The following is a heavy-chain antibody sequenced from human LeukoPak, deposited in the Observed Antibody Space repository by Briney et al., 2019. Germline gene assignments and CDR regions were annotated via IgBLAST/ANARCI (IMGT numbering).Heavy chain of an antibody. CDR1: GGSISSYY. Sequence: SETLSLTCTVSGGSISSYYWSWTRQPPGKGLEWIGYIYYSGSTNYNPSLKSRVTISVDTSKNQFSLKLSSVTAADTAVYYCARGLDSSGYYTFDYWGQGTLVTVSS. D-gene: IGHD3-22*01. CDR2: IYYSGST. V-gene: IGHV4-59*12. CDR3: ARGLDSSGYYTFDY. J-gene: IGHJ4*02.